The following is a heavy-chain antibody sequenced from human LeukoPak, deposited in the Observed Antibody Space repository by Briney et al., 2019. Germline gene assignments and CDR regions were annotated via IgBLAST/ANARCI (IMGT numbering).Heavy chain of an antibody. CDR2: IYSGGGT. D-gene: IGHD3-10*01. J-gene: IGHJ4*02. CDR1: GFTVSSNY. V-gene: IGHV3-66*02. CDR3: ARGDFGSGTYYNSH. Sequence: GGSLRLSCAASGFTVSSNYMSWVRQAPGKGLIWVSVIYSGGGTYYADSVKGRFTISRDNSKNTLYLQMNSLRAEDSAVYYCARGDFGSGTYYNSHWGQGTLVTVSS.